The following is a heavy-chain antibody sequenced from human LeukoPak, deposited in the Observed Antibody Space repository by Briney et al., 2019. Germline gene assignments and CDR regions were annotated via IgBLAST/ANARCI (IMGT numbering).Heavy chain of an antibody. D-gene: IGHD2-15*01. CDR1: GGSISSYY. J-gene: IGHJ3*02. V-gene: IGHV4-59*08. CDR2: IYYSGST. CDR3: ARTSPIYCSGGSCYLLDAFDI. Sequence: SETLSLTCTVSGGSISSYYWSWIRQPPGKGLEWIGYIYYSGSTNYNPSLKSRVTISVDTSKNQFSLKLSSVTAADTAAYYCARTSPIYCSGGSCYLLDAFDIWGQGTMVTVSS.